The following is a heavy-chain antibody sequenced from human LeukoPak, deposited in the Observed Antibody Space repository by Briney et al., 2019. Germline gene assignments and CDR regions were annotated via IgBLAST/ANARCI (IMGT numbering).Heavy chain of an antibody. CDR2: VYSRGST. J-gene: IGHJ5*02. CDR3: ARDRYYYDSSGTRWFGP. D-gene: IGHD3-22*01. CDR1: GGSISSATYY. V-gene: IGHV4-61*10. Sequence: PSETLSLTCTVSGGSISSATYYWRWVRQPAGKGLEWIGRVYSRGSTNYNPSLKSQFTRSVDTSKNQFSLKLSSVTAADTAVYCCARDRYYYDSSGTRWFGPWGQGTLVTVSS.